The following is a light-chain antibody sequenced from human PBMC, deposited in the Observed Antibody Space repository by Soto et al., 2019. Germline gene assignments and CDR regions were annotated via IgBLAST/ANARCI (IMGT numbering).Light chain of an antibody. V-gene: IGKV3-11*01. CDR3: QQYGSSPGT. CDR1: ENVRTF. CDR2: GAS. J-gene: IGKJ1*01. Sequence: EVVLTQSPATLSLSPGERATLSCRASENVRTFVDWYQQKPGQAPRLLMFGASNRATGIPARFSGSGSGTDFTLTISNLEPEDFAVYYCQQYGSSPGTFGQGTKVEIK.